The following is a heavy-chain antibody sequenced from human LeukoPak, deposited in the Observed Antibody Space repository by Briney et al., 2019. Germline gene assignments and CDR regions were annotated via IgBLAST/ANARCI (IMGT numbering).Heavy chain of an antibody. CDR2: INHSGST. Sequence: SETLSLTCAVYGGSFSGYYWSWIRQPPGKGLEWIGEINHSGSTNYNPSLKSRVTISADTSKNQFSLKLSSVTAADTAVYYCARGRSLGYGDYYYYGMDVWGQGTTVTVSS. V-gene: IGHV4-34*01. CDR1: GGSFSGYY. D-gene: IGHD4-17*01. CDR3: ARGRSLGYGDYYYYGMDV. J-gene: IGHJ6*02.